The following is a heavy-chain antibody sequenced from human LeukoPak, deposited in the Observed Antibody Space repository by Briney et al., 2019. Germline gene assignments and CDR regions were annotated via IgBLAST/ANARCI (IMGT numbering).Heavy chain of an antibody. CDR2: ISSSSSYI. J-gene: IGHJ4*02. CDR3: AKDPAVTTRD. D-gene: IGHD4-17*01. V-gene: IGHV3-21*04. CDR1: GFTFSSYS. Sequence: GGSLRLPCAASGFTFSSYSMNWVRQAPGKGLEWVSFISSSSSYIYYADSVKGRFTISRDNAKNSLYLQMNSLRAEDTAVYYCAKDPAVTTRDWGQGTLVTVSS.